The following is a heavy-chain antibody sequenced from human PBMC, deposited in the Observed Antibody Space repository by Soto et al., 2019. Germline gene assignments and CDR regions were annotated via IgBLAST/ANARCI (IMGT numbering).Heavy chain of an antibody. V-gene: IGHV3-7*01. CDR3: ARVYDFWSGYPDWFDP. CDR2: IKQDGSEK. D-gene: IGHD3-3*01. Sequence: EVQLVESGGGLVQPGGSLRLSCAASGFTFSSYWMSWVRQAPGKGLEWVANIKQDGSEKYYVDSVKGRFTISRDNAKNSLYLQMNSLRAEDTAVYYCARVYDFWSGYPDWFDPWGQGTLVTVSS. CDR1: GFTFSSYW. J-gene: IGHJ5*02.